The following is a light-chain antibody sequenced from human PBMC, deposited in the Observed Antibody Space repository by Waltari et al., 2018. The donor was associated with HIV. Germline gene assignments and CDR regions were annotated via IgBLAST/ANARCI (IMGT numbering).Light chain of an antibody. CDR1: SSNIGHNY. CDR2: ENN. Sequence: QSVFTQPPSVSAAPGQKVTMSCSGSSSNIGHNYVSWSQQFPGTAPKLLIYENNKRPSGIPDRFSGSKSGTSATLGITGLQTGDEADYYCGTWDSSLSGGVFGGGTKLTVL. J-gene: IGLJ3*02. V-gene: IGLV1-51*02. CDR3: GTWDSSLSGGV.